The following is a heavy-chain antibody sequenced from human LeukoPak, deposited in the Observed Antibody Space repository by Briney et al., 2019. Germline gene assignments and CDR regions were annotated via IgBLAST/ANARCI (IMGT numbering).Heavy chain of an antibody. D-gene: IGHD2-15*01. Sequence: GGSLRLSCAASGFTFSDYYMSWIRQTPGKGLEWVSAINNDGDNTYYADSVKGRFSVSRDNSKNTLHLQMNSLRAEDTAKYYCAQQLGYCSGGSCYFTSWGQGTLVTVSS. CDR1: GFTFSDYY. J-gene: IGHJ5*02. CDR2: INNDGDNT. CDR3: AQQLGYCSGGSCYFTS. V-gene: IGHV3-23*01.